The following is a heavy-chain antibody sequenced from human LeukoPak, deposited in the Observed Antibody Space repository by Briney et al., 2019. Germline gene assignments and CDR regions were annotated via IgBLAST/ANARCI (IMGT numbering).Heavy chain of an antibody. CDR1: GYTFTSYG. Sequence: ASVKVSCKASGYTFTSYGISWVRQAPGQGLEWMGWISAYNGNTNYAQKFQGRVTMTRNTSISTAYMERSSLRSEDTAVYYCARGDWAPEYWGQGTLVTVSS. D-gene: IGHD3-9*01. J-gene: IGHJ4*02. CDR2: ISAYNGNT. CDR3: ARGDWAPEY. V-gene: IGHV1-18*01.